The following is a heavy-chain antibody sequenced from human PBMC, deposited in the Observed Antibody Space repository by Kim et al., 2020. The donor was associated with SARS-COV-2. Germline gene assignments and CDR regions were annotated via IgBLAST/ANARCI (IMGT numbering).Heavy chain of an antibody. Sequence: GGSLRLSCAASGFTVSSNYMSWVRQAPGKGLEWVSVIYSGGSTYYADSVKGRFTISRDNSKNTLYLQMNSLRAEDTAVYYCARVMSGYDLGAFDIWGQGTMVTVSS. V-gene: IGHV3-53*01. CDR1: GFTVSSNY. J-gene: IGHJ3*02. D-gene: IGHD5-12*01. CDR3: ARVMSGYDLGAFDI. CDR2: IYSGGST.